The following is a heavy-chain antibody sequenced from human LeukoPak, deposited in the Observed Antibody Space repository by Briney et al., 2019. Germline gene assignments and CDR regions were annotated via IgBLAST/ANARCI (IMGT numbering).Heavy chain of an antibody. Sequence: GRSLRLSCAASGFTFSSYGMHWVRQAPGKGLEWVAVISYDGSNKYYADSVKGRLTISRDNSKNTLYLQMNSLRAEDTAVYYCAKGRGVCSGGSCYRTFDPWGQGTLVTVSS. CDR1: GFTFSSYG. J-gene: IGHJ5*02. CDR3: AKGRGVCSGGSCYRTFDP. CDR2: ISYDGSNK. D-gene: IGHD2-15*01. V-gene: IGHV3-30*18.